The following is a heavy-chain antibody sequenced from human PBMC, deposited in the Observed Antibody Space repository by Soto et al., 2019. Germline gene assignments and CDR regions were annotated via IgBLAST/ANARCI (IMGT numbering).Heavy chain of an antibody. CDR3: ARYSGSYSYNWFDP. CDR1: GGSISNYY. Sequence: QVQLQESGPGLVKPSETLSLTCTVSGGSISNYYWSWIRQPPGKGLEWIGYIYHSGTTNYNPSLKSRVTISLDTSKNQFSLKLSSVTAADTAVYYCARYSGSYSYNWFDPWGQGTLVTVSS. D-gene: IGHD1-26*01. J-gene: IGHJ5*02. CDR2: IYHSGTT. V-gene: IGHV4-59*01.